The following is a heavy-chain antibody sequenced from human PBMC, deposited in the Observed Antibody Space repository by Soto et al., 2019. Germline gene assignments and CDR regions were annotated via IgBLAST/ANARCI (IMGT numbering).Heavy chain of an antibody. CDR3: ASSLLTPFDY. D-gene: IGHD3-16*01. CDR1: GVTFSSYW. Sequence: EVQLVESGGGLVQPGGSLRLSCAASGVTFSSYWMHWVRQAPGKGLVWVSRINSDGSSTSYADSVKGRFTISRHNAKNTLYLQMNSLRAADTAAYYCASSLLTPFDYWGQGTLDTVSS. J-gene: IGHJ4*02. V-gene: IGHV3-74*01. CDR2: INSDGSST.